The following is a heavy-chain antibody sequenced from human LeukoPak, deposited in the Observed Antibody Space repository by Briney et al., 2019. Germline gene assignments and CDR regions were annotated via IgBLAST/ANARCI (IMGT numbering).Heavy chain of an antibody. CDR2: ISAYNGNT. CDR3: ARAVAGDGDFSRWFDP. Sequence: ASVKVSFKASGYTFTSYGISWVRQAPGQGLEWMGWISAYNGNTNYAQKLQGRVTMTTDTSTSTAYMELRSLRSDDTAVYYCARAVAGDGDFSRWFDPWGQGTLVTVSS. V-gene: IGHV1-18*01. D-gene: IGHD4-17*01. CDR1: GYTFTSYG. J-gene: IGHJ5*02.